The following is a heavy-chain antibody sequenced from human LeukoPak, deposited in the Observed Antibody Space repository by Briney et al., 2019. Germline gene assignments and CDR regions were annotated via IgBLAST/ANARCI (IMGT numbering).Heavy chain of an antibody. CDR1: GYTFTSYD. D-gene: IGHD5-18*01. V-gene: IGHV1-8*01. Sequence: ASVKVSCKASGYTFTSYDINWVRQATGQGLEWMGWMNSNSGNTGYAQKFQGRVTVTRNTSISTAYMELSSLRSEDTAVYYCARVGYSLRDDYWGQGTLVTVSS. J-gene: IGHJ4*02. CDR2: MNSNSGNT. CDR3: ARVGYSLRDDY.